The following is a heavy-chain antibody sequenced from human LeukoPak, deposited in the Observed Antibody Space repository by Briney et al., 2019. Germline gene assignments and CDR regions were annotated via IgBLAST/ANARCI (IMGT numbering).Heavy chain of an antibody. Sequence: SETLSLTCTVSGGSISSYYWSWIRQPPGKGLEWIGYIYYSGSTNYNPSPKSRVTISVDTSKNQFSLKLSSVTAADTAVYYCARHSRNSRGYGDYSLYYWGQGTLVTVSS. CDR3: ARHSRNSRGYGDYSLYY. V-gene: IGHV4-59*08. CDR1: GGSISSYY. J-gene: IGHJ4*02. D-gene: IGHD4-17*01. CDR2: IYYSGST.